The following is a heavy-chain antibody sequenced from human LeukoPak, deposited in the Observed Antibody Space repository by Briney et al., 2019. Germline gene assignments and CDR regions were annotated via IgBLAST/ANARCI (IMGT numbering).Heavy chain of an antibody. CDR1: GFTFSYVW. Sequence: GGSLRLSCAASGFTFSYVWMSWVRQARRKGLEWVGRIISKTDGGTTDYAAPVKGRFTISRDDSKNTLYLQMNGLKTEDTAVYYCARVQGYCGGDCYPFDYWGQGTLVTVSS. CDR2: IISKTDGGTT. D-gene: IGHD2-21*02. CDR3: ARVQGYCGGDCYPFDY. V-gene: IGHV3-15*01. J-gene: IGHJ4*02.